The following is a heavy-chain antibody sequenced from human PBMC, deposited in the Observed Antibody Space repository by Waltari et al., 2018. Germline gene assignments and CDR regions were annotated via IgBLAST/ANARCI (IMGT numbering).Heavy chain of an antibody. Sequence: QVQLQESGPGLVKPSETLSLTCAVSGYSISSGYYWGWIRQPPGKGLEWIGSIYHSGSTYYNPSLKVRVTISVDTSKNQFSLKLSSVTAADTAVYYCARNTRGIAWGWGQGTLVTVSS. J-gene: IGHJ4*02. CDR2: IYHSGST. V-gene: IGHV4-38-2*01. CDR1: GYSISSGYY. CDR3: ARNTRGIAWG. D-gene: IGHD6-13*01.